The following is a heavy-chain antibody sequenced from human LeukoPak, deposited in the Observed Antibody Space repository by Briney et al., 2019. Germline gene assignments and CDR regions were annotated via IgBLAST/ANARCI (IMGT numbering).Heavy chain of an antibody. J-gene: IGHJ5*02. D-gene: IGHD2-21*02. CDR1: GFTFSSYA. CDR3: AEAVVTALSWFDP. CDR2: ISDSGGST. V-gene: IGHV3-23*01. Sequence: GGSLRLSCAASGFTFSSYAMSWARQAPGKGLEWVSAISDSGGSTYYADSVKGRFTISRDNSKNTLYLQMNSLRAEDTAVYYCAEAVVTALSWFDPWGQGTLVTVSS.